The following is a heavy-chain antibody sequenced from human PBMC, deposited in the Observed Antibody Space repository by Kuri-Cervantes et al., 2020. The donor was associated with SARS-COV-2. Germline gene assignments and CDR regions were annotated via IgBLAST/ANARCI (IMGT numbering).Heavy chain of an antibody. D-gene: IGHD3-3*01. CDR2: VSYSGST. J-gene: IGHJ2*01. CDR1: SGFTSSYY. Sequence: SETLSLTCTVSSGFTSSYYCSWIRQPPGEGLEYIGYVSYSGSTNYSPSLKGRVTMPLDTPKNQFSLRLPSVDAADTAVYYCARGEESGKTIFGVVPGAKYFDLWGRGTLVTVSS. V-gene: IGHV4-59*01. CDR3: ARGEESGKTIFGVVPGAKYFDL.